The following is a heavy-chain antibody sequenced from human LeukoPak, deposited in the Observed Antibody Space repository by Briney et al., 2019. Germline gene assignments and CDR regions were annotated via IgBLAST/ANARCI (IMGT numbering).Heavy chain of an antibody. D-gene: IGHD5-18*01. V-gene: IGHV3-23*01. Sequence: GGSLRLSCAASGLIFSSYAMNWVRQAPGKGLEWVSSISGSGGSSYYADSVKGRFTISRDNSKNTLYLQMNSLRAEDTAVYYCAKTLTTMNYYFDYWGQGTLVTVSS. J-gene: IGHJ4*02. CDR1: GLIFSSYA. CDR3: AKTLTTMNYYFDY. CDR2: ISGSGGSS.